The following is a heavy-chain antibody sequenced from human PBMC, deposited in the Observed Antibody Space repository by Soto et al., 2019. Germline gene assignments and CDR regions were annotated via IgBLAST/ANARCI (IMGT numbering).Heavy chain of an antibody. D-gene: IGHD1-26*01. CDR1: CGSISSYY. CDR2: IYYSGST. Sequence: SETLSLTCTVSCGSISSYYWSWIRQPPGKGLEWIGYIYYSGSTNYNPSLKSRVTISVDTSKNQFSLKLSSVTAADTAVYYCARSPGGASFDYWGQGTLVTVPQ. CDR3: ARSPGGASFDY. V-gene: IGHV4-59*01. J-gene: IGHJ4*02.